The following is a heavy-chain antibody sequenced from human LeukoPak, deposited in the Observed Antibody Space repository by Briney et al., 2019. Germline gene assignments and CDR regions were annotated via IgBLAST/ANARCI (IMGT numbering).Heavy chain of an antibody. CDR3: AHSDSGSYYNDAFDI. CDR1: GFSLSSSGVG. Sequence: SGPTLVKPTQTLTLTCTFSGFSLSSSGVGVGWIRQPPGKALEWLAVIYWDDDTRYSPSLKSRLTITKDTSKNQVVLTMTNMDPVDTATYYCAHSDSGSYYNDAFDIWGQGTMVTVSS. J-gene: IGHJ3*02. V-gene: IGHV2-5*02. D-gene: IGHD1-26*01. CDR2: IYWDDDT.